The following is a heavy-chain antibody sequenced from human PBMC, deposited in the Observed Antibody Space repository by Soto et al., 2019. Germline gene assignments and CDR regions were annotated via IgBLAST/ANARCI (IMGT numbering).Heavy chain of an antibody. V-gene: IGHV4-4*02. CDR3: ARASATIAAAAIFDY. CDR2: IYQSGST. J-gene: IGHJ4*02. D-gene: IGHD6-13*01. CDR1: GGAISSSKW. Sequence: PSETLSLTCAFSGGAISSSKWWSWVRQPPGKGLEWIGEIYQSGSTNYNPSLESRVRMSVDKSRNQFSLKLTSVSAADTAVYYCARASATIAAAAIFDYWGQGTLVTVS.